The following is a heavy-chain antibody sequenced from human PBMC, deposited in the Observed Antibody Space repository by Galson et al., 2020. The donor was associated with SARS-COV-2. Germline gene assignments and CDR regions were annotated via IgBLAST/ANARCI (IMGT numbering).Heavy chain of an antibody. V-gene: IGHV1-18*01. Sequence: ASVKVSCKASGYTFTSYGISWVRQAPGQGLEWMGWISAYNGNTNYAQKLQGRVTMTTDTSTSTAYMELRSLRSDDTAVYYCARDPRYCSGGSCADNWFDPWGQGTLVTVSS. CDR3: ARDPRYCSGGSCADNWFDP. D-gene: IGHD2-15*01. J-gene: IGHJ5*02. CDR2: ISAYNGNT. CDR1: GYTFTSYG.